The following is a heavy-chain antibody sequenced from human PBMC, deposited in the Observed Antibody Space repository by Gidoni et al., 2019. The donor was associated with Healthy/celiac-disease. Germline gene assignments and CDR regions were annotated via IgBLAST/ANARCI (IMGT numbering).Heavy chain of an antibody. V-gene: IGHV3-30*18. Sequence: QVQLVESGGGVVQPGRSLRLSCAASGFPFSSYGMHWVRQAPGKGLEWVAVISYDGSNKYYADSVKGRFTISRDNSKNTLYLQMNSLRAEDTAVYYCAKDKQWELLPSDYFDYWGQGTLVTVSS. CDR2: ISYDGSNK. J-gene: IGHJ4*02. CDR1: GFPFSSYG. CDR3: AKDKQWELLPSDYFDY. D-gene: IGHD1-26*01.